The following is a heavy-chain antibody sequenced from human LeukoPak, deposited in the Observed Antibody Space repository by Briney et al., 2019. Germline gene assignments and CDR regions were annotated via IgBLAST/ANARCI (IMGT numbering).Heavy chain of an antibody. J-gene: IGHJ2*01. CDR1: GGSISSGDYY. CDR2: IYYSGST. Sequence: SQTLSLTCTVSGGSISSGDYYWSWIRQPPGKGLEWIGYIYYSGSTYYNPSLKSRVTISVDTSKNQFSLKLSSVTAADTAVYYCAVTVTRDWYFDLWGHGTLVTVSS. V-gene: IGHV4-30-4*01. D-gene: IGHD4-17*01. CDR3: AVTVTRDWYFDL.